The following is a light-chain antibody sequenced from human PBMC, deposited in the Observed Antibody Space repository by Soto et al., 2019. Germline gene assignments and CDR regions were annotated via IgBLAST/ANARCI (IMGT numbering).Light chain of an antibody. Sequence: EIVLTQSPATLSLSPGERATLSCRASESISTYLGWYQQKPGQAPRPLIYDASNRATGIPARFSGSGSGTEFTLTISSLEPEDSAVYFCQQRSSGVTFGQGTRPEIK. J-gene: IGKJ5*01. CDR3: QQRSSGVT. V-gene: IGKV3-11*01. CDR2: DAS. CDR1: ESISTY.